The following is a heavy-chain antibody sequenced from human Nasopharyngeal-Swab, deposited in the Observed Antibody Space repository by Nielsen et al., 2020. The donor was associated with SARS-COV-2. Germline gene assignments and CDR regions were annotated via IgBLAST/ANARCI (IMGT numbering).Heavy chain of an antibody. D-gene: IGHD5-18*01. Sequence: GGSLRLSCAASGFTFSSYGMHWVRQAPGKGLEWVAVISYDGSSKYYADSVKGRFTISRDNSKNTLYLQMNSLRAEDTAVYYCAKDRGIQLWQFDYWGQGTLVTVSS. CDR3: AKDRGIQLWQFDY. CDR2: ISYDGSSK. V-gene: IGHV3-30*18. J-gene: IGHJ4*02. CDR1: GFTFSSYG.